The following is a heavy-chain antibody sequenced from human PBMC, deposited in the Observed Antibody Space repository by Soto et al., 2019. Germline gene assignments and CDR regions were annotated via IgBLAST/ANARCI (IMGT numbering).Heavy chain of an antibody. D-gene: IGHD3-22*01. CDR2: INPSGGST. J-gene: IGHJ3*02. V-gene: IGHV1-46*01. Sequence: ASVKVSCKASGYTFTSYYMHWVRQAPGQGLEWMGIINPSGGSTSYAQKFQGRVTMTRDTSTSTVYMELSSLRSEDTAVYYCARGTFYYDSSGYYPNAFDMWGLRTMVTVSS. CDR1: GYTFTSYY. CDR3: ARGTFYYDSSGYYPNAFDM.